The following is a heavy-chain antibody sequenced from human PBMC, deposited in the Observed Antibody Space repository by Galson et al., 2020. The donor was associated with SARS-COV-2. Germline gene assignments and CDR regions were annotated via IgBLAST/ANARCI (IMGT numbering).Heavy chain of an antibody. CDR2: IYYSGST. CDR3: AGDPGPSIAARHGPFDY. Sequence: PPGKGLEWLGYIYYSGSTNYNPSLKSRVTISVDKSKNQFSLKLSSVTAADTAVYYCAGDPGPSIAARHGPFDYWGQGTLVTVSS. D-gene: IGHD6-6*01. J-gene: IGHJ4*02. V-gene: IGHV4-59*01.